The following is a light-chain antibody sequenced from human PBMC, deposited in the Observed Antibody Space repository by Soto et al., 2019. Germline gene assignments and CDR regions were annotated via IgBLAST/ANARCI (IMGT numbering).Light chain of an antibody. V-gene: IGLV1-44*01. Sequence: QPVLTQPPSVSGTPGQRVTISCSGSSSNIGTNAVNWYQQLPGTAPKLLIHSNDQRPSGVPDRFSGSKSGTLASLAISGLQSEDEAEYYCAVWDDSLTVLFGGGTKLTVL. CDR3: AVWDDSLTVL. J-gene: IGLJ2*01. CDR1: SSNIGTNA. CDR2: SND.